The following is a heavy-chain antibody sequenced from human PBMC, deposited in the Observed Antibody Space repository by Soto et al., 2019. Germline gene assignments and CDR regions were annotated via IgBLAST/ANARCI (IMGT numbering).Heavy chain of an antibody. V-gene: IGHV4-31*03. CDR3: ARASSSSSAADY. Sequence: QVQLQESVPGLVKASQTLSLICSVSGESINSGGYYWSWIRHHPGKGLEWIGYIYDSASAYYNPSLKSRVTISMDTSKNHFAMKLSSVTAADTAVYYCARASSSSSAADYWGPGTLVTVSS. J-gene: IGHJ4*02. CDR2: IYDSASA. D-gene: IGHD6-6*01. CDR1: GESINSGGYY.